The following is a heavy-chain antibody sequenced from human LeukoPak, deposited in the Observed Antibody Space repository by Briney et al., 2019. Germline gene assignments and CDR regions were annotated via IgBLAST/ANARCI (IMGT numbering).Heavy chain of an antibody. J-gene: IGHJ4*02. CDR1: GGSISSYY. V-gene: IGHV4-59*01. D-gene: IGHD3-22*01. CDR2: IYYSGST. CDR3: ARGFYYYDSSGPWAF. Sequence: SETLSLTCNVSGGSISSYYWSWIRQPPGKGLEWIGYIYYSGSTNYNPSLKSRVTISVDTSKNQFSLKLSSVTAADTAVYYCARGFYYYDSSGPWAFWGQGTLVTVSS.